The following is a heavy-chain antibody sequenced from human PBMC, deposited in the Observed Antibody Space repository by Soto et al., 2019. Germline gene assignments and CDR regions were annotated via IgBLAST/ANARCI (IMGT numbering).Heavy chain of an antibody. D-gene: IGHD1-26*01. V-gene: IGHV1-2*02. Sequence: ASVKVSCKASGYTFTGYYMHWVRQAPGQGLEWMGWINPNSGGTNYAQKFQGRVTMTRDTSISTAYMELSRLRSDDPAVYYCAGCVGAYLRYGMDVWGQGTTVTVSS. CDR2: INPNSGGT. CDR1: GYTFTGYY. CDR3: AGCVGAYLRYGMDV. J-gene: IGHJ6*02.